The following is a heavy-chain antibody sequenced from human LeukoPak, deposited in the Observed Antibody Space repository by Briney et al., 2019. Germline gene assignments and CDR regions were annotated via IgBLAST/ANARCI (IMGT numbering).Heavy chain of an antibody. CDR2: IYYSGST. Sequence: SETLSLTCTVSGGSISSYYWSWIRQPPGKGLEWIGYIYYSGSTNYNPSLKSRVTISVDTSKNQFSLELSSVTAADTAVYYCATTENSSGWFGYWGQGALVTVSS. CDR1: GGSISSYY. V-gene: IGHV4-59*08. D-gene: IGHD6-19*01. J-gene: IGHJ4*02. CDR3: ATTENSSGWFGY.